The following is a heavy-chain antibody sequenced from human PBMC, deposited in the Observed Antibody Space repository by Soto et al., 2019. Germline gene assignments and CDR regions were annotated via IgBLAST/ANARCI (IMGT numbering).Heavy chain of an antibody. Sequence: EVQLVESGGGLVQPGGSLRLSCAASGFTFSSYAMHWVRQAPGKGLEYVSAISSNGGSTYYANSVKGRFTISRDNSKNTLYLQMGSLRAEDMALYYCARGYYYYYGMDVWGQGTTVTVSS. CDR2: ISSNGGST. J-gene: IGHJ6*02. CDR1: GFTFSSYA. V-gene: IGHV3-64*01. CDR3: ARGYYYYYGMDV.